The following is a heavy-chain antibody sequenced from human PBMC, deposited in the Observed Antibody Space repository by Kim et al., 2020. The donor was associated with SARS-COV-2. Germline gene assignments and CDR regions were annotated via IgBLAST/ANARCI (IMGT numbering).Heavy chain of an antibody. J-gene: IGHJ6*02. D-gene: IGHD2-2*01. CDR3: ARHIVVVPAAITASYYYGMDV. CDR1: GYSFTSYW. CDR2: IDPSDSYT. V-gene: IGHV5-10-1*01. Sequence: GESLKISCKGSGYSFTSYWISWVRQMPGKGLEWMGRIDPSDSYTNYSPSFQGHVTISADKSISTAYLQWSSLKASDTAMYYCARHIVVVPAAITASYYYGMDVWGQGTTVTVSS.